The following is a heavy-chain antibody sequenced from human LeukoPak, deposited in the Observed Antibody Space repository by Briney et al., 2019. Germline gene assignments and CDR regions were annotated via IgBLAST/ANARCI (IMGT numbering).Heavy chain of an antibody. CDR2: ISYGESKI. V-gene: IGHV3-30*18. Sequence: GRSLRLSCAASGLMFRSYGMHWVRQAPGKGLEWVAVISYGESKIYYTDSVKGRFTISRDNSKNTLYLQMNSLRAEDTAVYYCAKDSGGYSYGPDYWGQGTLVTVSS. J-gene: IGHJ4*02. CDR1: GLMFRSYG. CDR3: AKDSGGYSYGPDY. D-gene: IGHD5-18*01.